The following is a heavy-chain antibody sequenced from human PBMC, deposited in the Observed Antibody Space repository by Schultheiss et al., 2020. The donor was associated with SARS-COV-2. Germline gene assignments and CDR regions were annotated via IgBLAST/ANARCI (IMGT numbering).Heavy chain of an antibody. CDR3: ARVRDVVVPAALYERYYYGMDV. V-gene: IGHV1-18*04. J-gene: IGHJ6*02. D-gene: IGHD2-2*01. Sequence: ASVKVSCKPSGYTFTSHGISWVRQAPGQGFEWMGWISGYNGYTDYAQKFQGRITMTTDTSTSTAYMELRSLRSDDTAVYYCARVRDVVVPAALYERYYYGMDVWGQGTTVTVSS. CDR1: GYTFTSHG. CDR2: ISGYNGYT.